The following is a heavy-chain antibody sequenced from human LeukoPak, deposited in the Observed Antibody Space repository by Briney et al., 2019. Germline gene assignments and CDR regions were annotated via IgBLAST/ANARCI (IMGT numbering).Heavy chain of an antibody. CDR1: GYTFTSYG. D-gene: IGHD3-22*01. CDR2: ISAYNGNT. CDR3: ARGASPYYYDSSGYEADAFDI. Sequence: GASVKVSCKASGYTFTSYGISWVRQAPGQGLEWMGWISAYNGNTNYAQKLQGRVTMTTDTSTSTAYMELSRLRSDDTAVYYCARGASPYYYDSSGYEADAFDIWGQGTMVTVSS. J-gene: IGHJ3*02. V-gene: IGHV1-18*01.